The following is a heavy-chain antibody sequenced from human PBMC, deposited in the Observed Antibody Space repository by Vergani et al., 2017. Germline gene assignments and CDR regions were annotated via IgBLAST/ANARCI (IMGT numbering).Heavy chain of an antibody. CDR1: GGSISSYY. CDR3: ARGPFRGYYPRPYIDY. J-gene: IGHJ4*02. V-gene: IGHV4-34*01. CDR2: INHSGST. D-gene: IGHD3-22*01. Sequence: QVQLQESGPGLVKPSETLSLTCTVSGGSISSYYWSWIRQPPGKGLEWIGEINHSGSTNYNPSLKSRVTISVDTSKNQFSLKLSSVTAADTAVYYCARGPFRGYYPRPYIDYWGQGTLVTVSS.